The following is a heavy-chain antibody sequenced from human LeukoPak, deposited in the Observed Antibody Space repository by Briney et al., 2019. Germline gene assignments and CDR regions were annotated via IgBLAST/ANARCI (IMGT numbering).Heavy chain of an antibody. Sequence: GGSLRLSCAASGFTFSSYSMNWVRQAPGKGLEWVSFITSSSTYTYYADSVKGRFTISRDNANNSVYLQMNGLRVEDTAVYYCARDRFGGWSSGGFDYWGQGILVTVSS. D-gene: IGHD6-19*01. CDR3: ARDRFGGWSSGGFDY. CDR1: GFTFSSYS. CDR2: ITSSSTYT. V-gene: IGHV3-21*01. J-gene: IGHJ4*02.